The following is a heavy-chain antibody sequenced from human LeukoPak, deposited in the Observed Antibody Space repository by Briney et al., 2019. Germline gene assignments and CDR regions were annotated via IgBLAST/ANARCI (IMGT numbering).Heavy chain of an antibody. CDR1: GGSISTSSYY. CDR3: ARGYSSSWPNYYYYMDV. Sequence: PSETLSLTCSVSGGSISTSSYYWSWIRQPPGKGLEWIGYIYYSGSTNYNPSLKSRVTISVDTSKNQFSLKLSSVTAADTAVYYCARGYSSSWPNYYYYMDVWGKGTTVTISS. V-gene: IGHV4-61*05. D-gene: IGHD6-13*01. J-gene: IGHJ6*03. CDR2: IYYSGST.